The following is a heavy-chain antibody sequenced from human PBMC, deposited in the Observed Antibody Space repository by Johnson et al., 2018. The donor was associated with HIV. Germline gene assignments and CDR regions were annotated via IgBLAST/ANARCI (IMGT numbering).Heavy chain of an antibody. CDR3: ARGKGAAAGLDTFDI. V-gene: IGHV3-20*04. D-gene: IGHD6-13*01. CDR2: INWNGGST. CDR1: GFTFSDYY. Sequence: VQLVESGGGLVKPGGSLRLSCAVSGFTFSDYYMSWIRQAPGKGLEWVSGINWNGGSTDYADSIKGRFTISRDNARNSLYLQMSSLRAEDTALYYCARGKGAAAGLDTFDIWGQGTMVTVSS. J-gene: IGHJ3*02.